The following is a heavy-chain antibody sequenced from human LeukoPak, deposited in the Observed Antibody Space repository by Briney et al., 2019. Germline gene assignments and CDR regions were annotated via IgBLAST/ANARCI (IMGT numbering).Heavy chain of an antibody. CDR1: GLTFSGYW. CDR3: ARGTDVDA. J-gene: IGHJ5*02. Sequence: PGGSLRLSCAASGLTFSGYWMHWVRQAPGKGLEWVAVIWYDRSNKYYADSVKGRFTISRDNSKNTLYLQMNSLRAEDTAVYYCARGTDVDAWGQGTLVTVSS. D-gene: IGHD5-12*01. V-gene: IGHV3-33*08. CDR2: IWYDRSNK.